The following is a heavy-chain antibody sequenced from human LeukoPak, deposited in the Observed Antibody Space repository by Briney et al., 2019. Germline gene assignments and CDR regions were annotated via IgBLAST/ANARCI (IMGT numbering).Heavy chain of an antibody. CDR1: GGSLSGYY. V-gene: IGHV4-34*01. Sequence: SETLSLTCAVYGGSLSGYYWSWLRQPPGKGLEWIGEINHSGSTNYNPSLKSRVTISVDTSKNQFSLKLSSVTAADTAVYYCARAVPRYCSSTSCLPPYWGQGTLVTVSS. J-gene: IGHJ4*02. CDR2: INHSGST. CDR3: ARAVPRYCSSTSCLPPY. D-gene: IGHD2-2*01.